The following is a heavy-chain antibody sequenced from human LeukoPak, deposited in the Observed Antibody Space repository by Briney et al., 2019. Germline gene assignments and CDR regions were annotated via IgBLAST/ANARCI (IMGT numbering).Heavy chain of an antibody. CDR2: IWYDGSNK. J-gene: IGHJ6*03. CDR1: GFTFSSYG. CDR3: VKDHGPYSNCYYYMDV. D-gene: IGHD4-11*01. V-gene: IGHV3-33*06. Sequence: GRSLRLSCAASGFTFSSYGMPWVRQAPGEGLEWVAVIWYDGSNKYYADSVKGRFTISRDNSKNTLYLQMNSLGAEDTAVYYCVKDHGPYSNCYYYMDVWGKGTTVTVSS.